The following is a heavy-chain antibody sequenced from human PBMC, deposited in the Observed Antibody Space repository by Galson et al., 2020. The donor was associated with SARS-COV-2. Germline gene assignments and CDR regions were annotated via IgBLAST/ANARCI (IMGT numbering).Heavy chain of an antibody. V-gene: IGHV5-51*01. D-gene: IGHD1-1*01. CDR2: VYGGDSDV. Sequence: KIGESLKISCQGSGNSFANYWIGWVRQMPGQGLERVGIVYGGDSDVIYSPAFQGQVTISAAKSINTAYLQWTSLKASDTATDFGARHIAATNWQKYMDAWGQGTAVTVSS. J-gene: IGHJ6*02. CDR1: GNSFANYW. CDR3: ARHIAATNWQKYMDA.